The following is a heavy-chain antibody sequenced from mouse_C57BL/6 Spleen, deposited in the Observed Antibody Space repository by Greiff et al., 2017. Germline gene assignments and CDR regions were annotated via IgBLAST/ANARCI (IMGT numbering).Heavy chain of an antibody. CDR2: IDPSDSYT. V-gene: IGHV1-50*01. Sequence: QVHVKQPGAELVKPGASVKLSCKASGYTFTSYWMQWVKQRPGQGLEWIGEIDPSDSYTNYNQKFKGKATLTVDTSSSTAYMQLSSLTSEDSAVYYCARGNGYGDAMDYWGQGTSVTVSS. J-gene: IGHJ4*01. D-gene: IGHD2-2*01. CDR3: ARGNGYGDAMDY. CDR1: GYTFTSYW.